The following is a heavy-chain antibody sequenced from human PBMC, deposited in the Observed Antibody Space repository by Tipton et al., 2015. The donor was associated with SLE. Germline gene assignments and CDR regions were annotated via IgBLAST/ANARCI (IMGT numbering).Heavy chain of an antibody. D-gene: IGHD6-19*01. V-gene: IGHV4-59*13. CDR3: ATHPRSYSSGWSYYFDY. Sequence: TLSLTCTVSGGSITNYYWGWVRQPPGKGLEYIGYIYYTGSTNYNPSLKSRVTISVDTSKNQFSLRLSSVTAADTAVYYCATHPRSYSSGWSYYFDYWGQGALVTVSS. CDR1: GGSITNYY. CDR2: IYYTGST. J-gene: IGHJ4*01.